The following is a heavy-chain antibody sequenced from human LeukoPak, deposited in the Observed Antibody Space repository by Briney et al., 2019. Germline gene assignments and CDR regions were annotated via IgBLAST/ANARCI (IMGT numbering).Heavy chain of an antibody. CDR1: GFTFGDYA. CDR3: AKGPYSGYDSQPDY. Sequence: PGRSLRLSCAASGFTFGDYAMHWVRQAPGKGLQWVSGISWSGGGIGYADSVKGRFTISRDNAKNSLYLQMNSLRPEDTAFYFCAKGPYSGYDSQPDYWGQGTLVTVSS. CDR2: ISWSGGGI. J-gene: IGHJ4*02. V-gene: IGHV3-9*01. D-gene: IGHD5-12*01.